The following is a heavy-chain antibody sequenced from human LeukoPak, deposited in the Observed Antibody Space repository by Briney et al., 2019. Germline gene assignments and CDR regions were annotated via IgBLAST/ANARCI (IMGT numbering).Heavy chain of an antibody. D-gene: IGHD4-11*01. J-gene: IGHJ4*02. V-gene: IGHV3-21*01. CDR3: ARDPYSGLFDY. CDR1: GFTFSSYS. Sequence: GGSLRLSCAASGFTFSSYSMNWVRQAPGKGLEWVSSISSSSSYIYYADSVKGRFTISRDNAKNSLHLQLNSLRAEDTAVYYCARDPYSGLFDYWGQGTLVTVSP. CDR2: ISSSSSYI.